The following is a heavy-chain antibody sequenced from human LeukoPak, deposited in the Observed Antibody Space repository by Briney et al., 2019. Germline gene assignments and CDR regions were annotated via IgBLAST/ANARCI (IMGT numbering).Heavy chain of an antibody. V-gene: IGHV4-59*01. Sequence: SETLSLTCTVSGGSISSYYWSWIRQPPGKGLEWIGYIYYSGSTNYNPSLKSRVTISVDTSKNQFSLKLSSVTAADTAVYYCASGIVVVPAAIWDSYIPYYYGMDVWGQGTTVTVSS. D-gene: IGHD2-2*01. CDR1: GGSISSYY. J-gene: IGHJ6*02. CDR3: ASGIVVVPAAIWDSYIPYYYGMDV. CDR2: IYYSGST.